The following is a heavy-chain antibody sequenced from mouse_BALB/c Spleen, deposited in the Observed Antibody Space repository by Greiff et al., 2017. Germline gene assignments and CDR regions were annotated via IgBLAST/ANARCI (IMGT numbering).Heavy chain of an antibody. V-gene: IGHV5-4*02. CDR3: ARDQDGSSYVGYFDV. CDR2: ISDGGSYT. D-gene: IGHD1-1*01. J-gene: IGHJ1*01. CDR1: GFTFSDYY. Sequence: EVQLVESGGGLVKPGGSLKLSCAASGFTFSDYYMYWVRQTPEKRLEWVATISDGGSYTYYPDSVKGRFTISRDNAKNNLYLQMSSLKSEDTAMYYCARDQDGSSYVGYFDVWGAGTTVTVSS.